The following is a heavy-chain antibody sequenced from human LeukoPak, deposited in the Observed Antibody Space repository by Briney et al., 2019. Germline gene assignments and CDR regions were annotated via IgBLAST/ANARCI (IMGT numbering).Heavy chain of an antibody. CDR3: AGEDGDPFDY. Sequence: GGSLRLSCAASGFTFSSYAMHWVRQAPGKGLEWVAVISYDGSNKYYADSVKGRFTISRDNSKNTLYLQMNSLRAEDTAVYYCAGEDGDPFDYWGQGTLVTVSS. J-gene: IGHJ4*02. V-gene: IGHV3-30-3*01. D-gene: IGHD4-17*01. CDR2: ISYDGSNK. CDR1: GFTFSSYA.